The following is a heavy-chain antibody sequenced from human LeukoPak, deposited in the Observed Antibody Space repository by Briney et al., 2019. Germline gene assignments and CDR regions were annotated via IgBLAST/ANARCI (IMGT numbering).Heavy chain of an antibody. J-gene: IGHJ5*02. CDR1: GGSISRGGYY. CDR2: IYYSGRT. CDR3: ARDSRGGFDP. V-gene: IGHV4-31*11. Sequence: SQTLSLTCAVSGGSISRGGYYWSWIRQHPGKGLGWIGYIYYSGRTYYNPSLKSRVTISVDTSKNQFSLKLSSVTAADTAVYYCARDSRGGFDPWGQGTLVTVSS. D-gene: IGHD2-2*01.